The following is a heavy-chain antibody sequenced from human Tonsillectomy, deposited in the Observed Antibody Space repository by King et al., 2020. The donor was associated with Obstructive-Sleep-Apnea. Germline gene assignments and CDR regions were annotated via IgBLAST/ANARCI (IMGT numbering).Heavy chain of an antibody. Sequence: EVQLVESGGGLVQPGGSLRLSCAASGFTFSSYGMNWVRQAPGKGLEWVSYITSSSSTRHYADSVKGRFTISRDNAKNSVYLQMNSLRGDDTAVYYCARDHGYSYGSRGYWGQGTLVTVSS. D-gene: IGHD5-18*01. V-gene: IGHV3-48*04. CDR1: GFTFSSYG. J-gene: IGHJ4*02. CDR2: ITSSSSTR. CDR3: ARDHGYSYGSRGY.